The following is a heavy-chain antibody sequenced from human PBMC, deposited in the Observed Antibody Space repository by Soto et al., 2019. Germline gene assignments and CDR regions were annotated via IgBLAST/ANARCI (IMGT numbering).Heavy chain of an antibody. CDR3: ARHATPMVWDYYYGMDV. Sequence: PGESLKISCKGSGYSFTSYWIGWVRQMPGKGLEWMGIIYPGDSDTRYSPSFQGQVTISADKSISTAYLQWSSLKASDTAMYYCARHATPMVWDYYYGMDVWGQGTTVTVSS. D-gene: IGHD5-18*01. V-gene: IGHV5-51*01. J-gene: IGHJ6*02. CDR2: IYPGDSDT. CDR1: GYSFTSYW.